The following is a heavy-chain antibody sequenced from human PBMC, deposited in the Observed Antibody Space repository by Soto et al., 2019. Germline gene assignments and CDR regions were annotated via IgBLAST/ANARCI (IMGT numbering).Heavy chain of an antibody. CDR1: GFTFSSYG. V-gene: IGHV3-30*18. D-gene: IGHD2-15*01. CDR2: ISYDGSNK. CDR3: ANAGSGYYYYYGMDV. Sequence: GSLRLSCAASGFTFSSYGMHWVRQAPGKGLEWVAVISYDGSNKYYADSVKGRFTISRDNSKNTLYLQMNSLRAEDTAVYYCANAGSGYYYYYGMDVWGQGTTVTVSS. J-gene: IGHJ6*02.